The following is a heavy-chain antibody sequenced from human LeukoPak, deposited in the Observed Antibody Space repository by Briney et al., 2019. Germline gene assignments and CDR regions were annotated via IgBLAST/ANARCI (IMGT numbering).Heavy chain of an antibody. CDR1: GGSLTSSNW. Sequence: PSGTLSLTCAVSGGSLTSSNWWSWVRQAPGKGLEWFGEIYHSGSTNYNPSLKSRVTISVDKSKNQFKNQFSLSLSSVTAADTAVYYCARGGTSSWSPFDYWGQGTLVTVSS. CDR3: ARGGTSSWSPFDY. CDR2: IYHSGST. V-gene: IGHV4-4*02. J-gene: IGHJ4*02. D-gene: IGHD6-6*01.